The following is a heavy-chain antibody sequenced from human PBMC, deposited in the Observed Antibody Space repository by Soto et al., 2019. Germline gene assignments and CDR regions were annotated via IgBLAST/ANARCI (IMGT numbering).Heavy chain of an antibody. J-gene: IGHJ3*02. CDR3: ARRIGYCSGGSCSRRRAFDI. CDR2: IYYSGST. CDR1: GGSISSYY. Sequence: SETLSLTCTVSGGSISSYYWSWIRQPPGKGLEWIGYIYYSGSTNYNPSLKSRVTISVDTSKNQFSLKLSSVTAADTAVYYCARRIGYCSGGSCSRRRAFDIWGQGTMVTVSS. D-gene: IGHD2-15*01. V-gene: IGHV4-59*01.